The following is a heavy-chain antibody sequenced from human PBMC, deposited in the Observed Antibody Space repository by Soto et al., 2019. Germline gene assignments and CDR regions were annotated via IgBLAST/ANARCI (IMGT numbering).Heavy chain of an antibody. CDR1: GGSISSYY. V-gene: IGHV4-59*01. CDR2: IYYSGST. Sequence: SETLSLTCTVSGGSISSYYWSWIRQPPGKGLEWIGYIYYSGSTNYNPSLKSRVTTSVDTSKNQFSLKLSSVTAADTAVYYGARRRAYYYDSSGYYGPYYFDYWGQGTLVTVSS. J-gene: IGHJ4*02. D-gene: IGHD3-22*01. CDR3: ARRRAYYYDSSGYYGPYYFDY.